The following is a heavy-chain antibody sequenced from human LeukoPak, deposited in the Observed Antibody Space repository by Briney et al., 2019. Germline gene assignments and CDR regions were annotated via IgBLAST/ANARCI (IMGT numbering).Heavy chain of an antibody. D-gene: IGHD3-3*01. V-gene: IGHV3-23*01. Sequence: GGSLRLSCAASGFTFSNYAMSWVRQAPEKGLEWVSAISGSGGNTYYADSVKGRFTISRDNSKNTLYLQMNSLRAEDSALYYCTKANGVVKGYWYFDLWGRGTLVTVSS. CDR1: GFTFSNYA. CDR3: TKANGVVKGYWYFDL. CDR2: ISGSGGNT. J-gene: IGHJ2*01.